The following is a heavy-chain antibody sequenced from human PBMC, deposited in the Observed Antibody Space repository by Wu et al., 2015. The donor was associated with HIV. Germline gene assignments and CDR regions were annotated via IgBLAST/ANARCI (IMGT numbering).Heavy chain of an antibody. Sequence: VQLVQSGAEVKKPGASVKVSCKASGYTFTGYYMHWVRQAPGQGLEWMGWINPNSGGTNYAQKFQGRVTMTRDTSISTAYMELSRLRSDDTAVYYCARDWGTSWPYYYYYMDVWGKGTTVTVSS. CDR1: GYTFTGYY. CDR2: INPNSGGT. V-gene: IGHV1-2*02. J-gene: IGHJ6*03. D-gene: IGHD2-2*01. CDR3: ARDWGTSWPYYYYYMDV.